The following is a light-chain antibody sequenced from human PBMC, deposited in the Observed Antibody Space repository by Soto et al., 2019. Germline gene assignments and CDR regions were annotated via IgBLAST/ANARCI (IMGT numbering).Light chain of an antibody. CDR1: NIGSKR. CDR3: QVWDTSSDSYV. V-gene: IGLV3-21*02. CDR2: DDT. Sequence: SYELTQPPSVSVAPGQTARITCGGNNIGSKRVHWYQQRPGQAPVLVVYDDTDRPSGIPERFSGSKSGNTATLTIGRVEAGDEADYYCQVWDTSSDSYVFGTGTKLTVL. J-gene: IGLJ1*01.